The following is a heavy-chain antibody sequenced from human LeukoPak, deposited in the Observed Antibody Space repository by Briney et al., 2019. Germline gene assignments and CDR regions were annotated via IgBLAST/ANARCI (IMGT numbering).Heavy chain of an antibody. CDR3: ARVILTGHMGFDY. CDR2: IYYSGST. CDR1: GGSISSSSYY. Sequence: PSETLSLTCTVSGGSISSSSYYWGWIRQPPGKGLEWIGSIYYSGSTYYNPSLKSRVTISVDTSKNQFSLKLSSVTAADTAVYYCARVILTGHMGFDYWGQGTLVTVSS. D-gene: IGHD3-9*01. V-gene: IGHV4-39*07. J-gene: IGHJ4*02.